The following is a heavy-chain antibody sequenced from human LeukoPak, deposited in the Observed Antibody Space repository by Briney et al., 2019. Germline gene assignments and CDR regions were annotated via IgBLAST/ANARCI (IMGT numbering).Heavy chain of an antibody. D-gene: IGHD2-15*01. J-gene: IGHJ4*02. CDR2: IYSGGST. Sequence: GGSLRLSCTASGFTVRSNCMTWVRQAPGKGLEWVSIIYSGGSTSYADSVKGRFTISRDNSKNTLYLQMNSLRAEDTAVYYCARHGGSGAYTHFDYWGQGTLVTVSS. CDR1: GFTVRSNC. CDR3: ARHGGSGAYTHFDY. V-gene: IGHV3-53*01.